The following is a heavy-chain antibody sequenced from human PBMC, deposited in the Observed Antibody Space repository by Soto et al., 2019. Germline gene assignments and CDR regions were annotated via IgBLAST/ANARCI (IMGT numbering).Heavy chain of an antibody. D-gene: IGHD3-16*01. Sequence: QVQLQESGPGLVKPSETLSLTCTVSGGSISSYYWSWIRQPAGKGLEWIGRIYTSGSTNYNPSLKGRVTLSINTSKNQFPLKLSSVTAADTAVYYWARTGGGSPGEAFDIWGQGTMVTVSS. CDR1: GGSISSYY. V-gene: IGHV4-4*07. J-gene: IGHJ3*02. CDR2: IYTSGST. CDR3: ARTGGGSPGEAFDI.